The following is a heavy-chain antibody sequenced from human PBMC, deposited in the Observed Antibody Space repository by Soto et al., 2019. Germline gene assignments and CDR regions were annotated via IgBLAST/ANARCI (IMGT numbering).Heavy chain of an antibody. D-gene: IGHD2-21*01. Sequence: SETLSLSCTVSGGSISTSAYYWSWIRQSPGKELEWLATIYYSGIPYYNPSLRSRVTVCVDTSKNQFSLRLSSVTAADTAVFYCARHRDCGGGCCEFYYLGQGAVVT. V-gene: IGHV4-39*01. CDR3: ARHRDCGGGCCEFYY. CDR1: GGSISTSAYY. J-gene: IGHJ4*02. CDR2: IYYSGIP.